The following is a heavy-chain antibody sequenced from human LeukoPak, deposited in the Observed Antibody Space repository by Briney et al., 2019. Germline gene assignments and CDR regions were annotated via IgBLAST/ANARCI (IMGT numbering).Heavy chain of an antibody. CDR3: ARGIIAAAGRSYYFDY. J-gene: IGHJ4*02. CDR2: IYTSGST. D-gene: IGHD6-13*01. Sequence: PSETLSLTCTVSGGSISSYYWSWIRQPAGKGLEWIGRIYTSGSTNYNPSLKSRVTMSVDTSKNQFSLKLSSVTAADTAVYYCARGIIAAAGRSYYFDYWGQGTLVTVSS. CDR1: GGSISSYY. V-gene: IGHV4-4*07.